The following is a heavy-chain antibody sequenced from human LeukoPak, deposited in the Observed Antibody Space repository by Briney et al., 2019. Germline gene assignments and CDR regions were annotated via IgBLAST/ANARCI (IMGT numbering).Heavy chain of an antibody. CDR3: ATLPDSRGYVDAFDI. CDR1: GGSVSSYY. J-gene: IGHJ3*02. CDR2: IYYGGST. V-gene: IGHV4-59*02. Sequence: KPSESLSLACTVAGGSVSSYYWSWIRQPPGEGLGWGGCIYYGGSTNYNPSIKSRVTISVDTSKNQFSLKLSSVAAADTAVYYCATLPDSRGYVDAFDIWGQGTMVTVSS. D-gene: IGHD6-19*01.